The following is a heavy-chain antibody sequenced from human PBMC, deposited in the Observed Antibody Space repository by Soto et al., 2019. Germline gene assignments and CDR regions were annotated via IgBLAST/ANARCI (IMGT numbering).Heavy chain of an antibody. CDR3: AREGQAPYYYYGMDV. V-gene: IGHV1-18*01. CDR1: GYTFTNYC. J-gene: IGHJ6*02. CDR2: ISGYNGNT. Sequence: GASVKVSCKASGYTFTNYCFSWVRQAPGQGLEWMGWISGYNGNTKYAEKFQGRVTMTTDTSTSTAHMELRSLRSDDTAVYYCAREGQAPYYYYGMDVWGQGTAVTVSS.